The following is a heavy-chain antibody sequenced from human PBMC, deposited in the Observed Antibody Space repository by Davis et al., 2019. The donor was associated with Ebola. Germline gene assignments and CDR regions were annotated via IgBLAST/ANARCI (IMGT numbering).Heavy chain of an antibody. CDR2: IRSKANSYAT. V-gene: IGHV3-73*01. CDR3: IASIIQRPGYYYGMDV. J-gene: IGHJ6*02. Sequence: GESLKISCEAAGFRFDDYAMHWVRQASGIGLEWVGRIRSKANSYATGYAASVKGRFTISRDDSKNTAYLQMNSLKTEDTGVYYCIASIIQRPGYYYGMDVWGQGTTVTVSS. CDR1: GFRFDDYA.